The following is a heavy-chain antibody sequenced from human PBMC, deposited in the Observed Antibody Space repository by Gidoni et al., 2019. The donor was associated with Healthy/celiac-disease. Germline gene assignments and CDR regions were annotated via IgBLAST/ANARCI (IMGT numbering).Heavy chain of an antibody. Sequence: QLQLQASGPGLVKPSETLSFTCTGAGGSISSSSYYWGWIRQPPGKGLEWIGSIYYSGSTYYSPSLKSRVTISVDTSKNQFTLKLSSVTAADTAVYYCARCIAAAGTGGRYNWFDPWGQGTLVTVSS. CDR1: GGSISSSSYY. CDR2: IYYSGST. V-gene: IGHV4-39*01. D-gene: IGHD6-13*01. J-gene: IGHJ5*02. CDR3: ARCIAAAGTGGRYNWFDP.